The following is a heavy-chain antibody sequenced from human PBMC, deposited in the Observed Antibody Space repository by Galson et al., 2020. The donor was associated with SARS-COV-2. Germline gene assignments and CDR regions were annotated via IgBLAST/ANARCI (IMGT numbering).Heavy chain of an antibody. V-gene: IGHV3-23*01. CDR1: GFTFSTYA. CDR2: ISGCGQST. CDR3: AKDLVEWLAPHYFDY. J-gene: IGHJ4*02. D-gene: IGHD6-19*01. Sequence: GESLKISCAASGFTFSTYAMSWVRQAPGKGLEGVSAISGCGQSTYYGDSVKGRFTIPRDNSKNTPYLQMNRLGAEDTVVYYCAKDLVEWLAPHYFDYWGQGTLVTVSS.